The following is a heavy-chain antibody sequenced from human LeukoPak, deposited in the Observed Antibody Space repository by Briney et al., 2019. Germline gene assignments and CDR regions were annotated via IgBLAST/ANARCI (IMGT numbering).Heavy chain of an antibody. Sequence: GGSLRLSCAASGFTFSSAWMTWVRQAPGKGLEWVGRIKSKSDGGTTDYAAPVKGRFTISRDDSKNTLYLQMNSLKIEDTAVYYCTRGGWLRYYFDYWGQGTLVTVSS. J-gene: IGHJ4*02. V-gene: IGHV3-15*01. CDR3: TRGGWLRYYFDY. D-gene: IGHD5-24*01. CDR2: IKSKSDGGTT. CDR1: GFTFSSAW.